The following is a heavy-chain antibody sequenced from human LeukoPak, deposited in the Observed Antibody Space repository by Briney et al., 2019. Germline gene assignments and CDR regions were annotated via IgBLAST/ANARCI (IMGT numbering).Heavy chain of an antibody. V-gene: IGHV3-33*08. CDR1: GFTFSTSG. Sequence: GGSLRLSCAASGFTFSTSGMYWVRQAPGKGLEWLAVIWDDRSNKYYADSVRGRFTISRDNSKNTLYLQMDSLRDDDTAVYYCVKNAGLGSGTWSYMDVWGKGTTVTVSS. CDR2: IWDDRSNK. J-gene: IGHJ6*03. CDR3: VKNAGLGSGTWSYMDV. D-gene: IGHD3-10*01.